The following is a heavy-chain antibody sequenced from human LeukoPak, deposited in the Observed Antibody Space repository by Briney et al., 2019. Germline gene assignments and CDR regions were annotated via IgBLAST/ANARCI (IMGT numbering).Heavy chain of an antibody. D-gene: IGHD6-19*01. CDR3: ARVRLGRGLDY. CDR1: GGSISSSSYY. CDR2: IYYSGST. J-gene: IGHJ4*02. V-gene: IGHV4-39*07. Sequence: SETLSLTCTVSGGSISSSSYYWGWIRQPPGKGLEWIENIYYSGSTYYNPSLKSRVTMSVDTSTNQFSLKLSSVTAADTAMYYCARVRLGRGLDYWGQGTLVTVSS.